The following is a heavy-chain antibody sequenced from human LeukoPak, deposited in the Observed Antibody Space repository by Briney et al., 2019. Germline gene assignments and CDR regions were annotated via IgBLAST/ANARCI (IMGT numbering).Heavy chain of an antibody. CDR2: IYTSGSS. D-gene: IGHD1-26*01. Sequence: PSETLSLTRTVSGGSISNYYWSWIRQPAGKGLEWIGRIYTSGSSNYNPSLKSRITMSVDTSKSEFSLKVTSVTAADTAVYYCARGGSYFYDYYMDVWGKGATVTVSS. CDR3: ARGGSYFYDYYMDV. J-gene: IGHJ6*03. CDR1: GGSISNYY. V-gene: IGHV4-4*07.